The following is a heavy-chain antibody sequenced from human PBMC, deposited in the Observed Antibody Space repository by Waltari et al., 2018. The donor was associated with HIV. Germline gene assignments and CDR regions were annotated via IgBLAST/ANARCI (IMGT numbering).Heavy chain of an antibody. D-gene: IGHD1-26*01. CDR3: ARREGVNLFDY. J-gene: IGHJ4*02. CDR1: GGSISSSSYY. V-gene: IGHV4-39*01. CDR2: IYYSGST. Sequence: QLQLQESGPGLVKPSATLSLTCTVSGGSISSSSYYWGWIRQPPGKGLEWIGSIYYSGSTYYNPSLKSRVTISVDTSKNQFSLKLSSVTAADTAVYYCARREGVNLFDYWGQGTLVTVSS.